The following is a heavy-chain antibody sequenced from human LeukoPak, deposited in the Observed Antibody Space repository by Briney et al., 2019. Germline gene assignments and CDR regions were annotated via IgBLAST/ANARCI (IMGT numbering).Heavy chain of an antibody. CDR3: ARDGEYSYGPKTTYYFDY. CDR2: IYTSGST. V-gene: IGHV4-61*02. CDR1: GGSISSGSYY. J-gene: IGHJ4*02. D-gene: IGHD5-18*01. Sequence: PSETLSLTCTVSGGSISSGSYYWSWIRQPAGKGLEWIGRIYTSGSTNYNPSLKSRVTISVDTSKNQFSLKLSSVTAADTAVYFCARDGEYSYGPKTTYYFDYWGQGTLVTVSS.